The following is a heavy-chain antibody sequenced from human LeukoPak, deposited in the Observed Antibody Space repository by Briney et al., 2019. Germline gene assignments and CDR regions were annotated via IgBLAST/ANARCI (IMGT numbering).Heavy chain of an antibody. CDR2: INHSGST. CDR1: GGSFSGYY. D-gene: IGHD5-18*01. CDR3: ARGRRYRGPPYYYYMDV. Sequence: KPSETLSLTCAVYGGSFSGYYWSWIRQPPGKGLEWIGEINHSGSTNYNPSLKSRVTISVDTSKNQFSLKLSSVTAADTAVYYCARGRRYRGPPYYYYMDVWGKGTTVTVSS. J-gene: IGHJ6*03. V-gene: IGHV4-34*01.